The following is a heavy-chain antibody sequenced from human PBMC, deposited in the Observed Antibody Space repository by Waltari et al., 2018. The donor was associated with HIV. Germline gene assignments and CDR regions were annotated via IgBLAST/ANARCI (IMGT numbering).Heavy chain of an antibody. Sequence: QVQLVQSGAEVKKAGASVKVSCRASGYTFNDYYLHWVRQAPGQGLEWMGWIYPKSGDTNYAQQFQDRLTLTRDTSIATAYMELTSLDSDDTAMYFCARDQTTWYDSSGAADSWGQGTLVSVSS. V-gene: IGHV1-2*02. J-gene: IGHJ4*02. CDR3: ARDQTTWYDSSGAADS. CDR1: GYTFNDYY. CDR2: IYPKSGDT. D-gene: IGHD2-15*01.